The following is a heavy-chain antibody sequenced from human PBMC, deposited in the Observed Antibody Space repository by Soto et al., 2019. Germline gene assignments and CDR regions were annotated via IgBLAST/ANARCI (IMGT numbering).Heavy chain of an antibody. CDR3: ARLPYSSSWYVDY. CDR2: IKQDGSEK. D-gene: IGHD6-13*01. J-gene: IGHJ4*02. CDR1: GFTFSSYW. V-gene: IGHV3-7*01. Sequence: PGGSLRLSCAASGFTFSSYWMSWVRQAPGKGLEWVANIKQDGSEKYYVDSVKGRFTISRDNAKNSLYLQMNSLRAEDTAVYYCARLPYSSSWYVDYWGQGTLVTVS.